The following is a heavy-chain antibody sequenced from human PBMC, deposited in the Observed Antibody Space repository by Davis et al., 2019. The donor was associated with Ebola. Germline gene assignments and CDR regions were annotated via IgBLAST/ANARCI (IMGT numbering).Heavy chain of an antibody. CDR3: ARGGQLGN. J-gene: IGHJ4*02. CDR1: GYALTDNV. V-gene: IGHV7-4-1*02. Sequence: ASVKVSCKASGYALTDNVLHWVRQTPGQGLEWMGWINTNTGNPTYAQGFTGRFVFSLDTSVSTAYLQISSLKAEDTAVYYCARGGQLGNWGQGTLVTVSS. D-gene: IGHD6-13*01. CDR2: INTNTGNP.